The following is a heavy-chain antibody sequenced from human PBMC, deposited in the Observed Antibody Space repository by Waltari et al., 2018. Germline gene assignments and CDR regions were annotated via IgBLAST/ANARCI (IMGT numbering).Heavy chain of an antibody. Sequence: QVQLVESEGGVVQPGRSLRLSCAAPGFPFISYGLHWVRQAPGKGLEWVAVIWYDGSNKYYADSVKGRFTISRDNSKNTLYLQMNSLRAEDTAVYYCARDQDWIDYWGQGTLVTVSS. CDR3: ARDQDWIDY. CDR2: IWYDGSNK. D-gene: IGHD1-1*01. V-gene: IGHV3-33*01. CDR1: GFPFISYG. J-gene: IGHJ4*02.